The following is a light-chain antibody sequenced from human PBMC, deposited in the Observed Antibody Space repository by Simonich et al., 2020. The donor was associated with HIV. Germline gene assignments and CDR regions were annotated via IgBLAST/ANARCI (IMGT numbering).Light chain of an antibody. V-gene: IGKV1-NL1*01. CDR3: QQSYNTPQT. CDR1: QDISHS. J-gene: IGKJ1*01. CDR2: GAS. Sequence: DIQMTQSPSSLSASVGDRVTITCRASQDISHSLAWYQQKPGKAPKLLRYGASRLESGVPSRFSGRGSVTDYTLTISSLQPEDFATYYCQQSYNTPQTFGQGTKVEIK.